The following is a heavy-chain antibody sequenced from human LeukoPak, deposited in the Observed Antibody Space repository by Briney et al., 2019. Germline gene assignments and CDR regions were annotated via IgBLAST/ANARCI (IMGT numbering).Heavy chain of an antibody. D-gene: IGHD3-9*01. CDR1: GFPFNAYW. J-gene: IGHJ6*02. V-gene: IGHV3-7*01. CDR3: AREGYDILTGYYKVGYYYYYGMDV. CDR2: IRQDGDTK. Sequence: GGSLRLSCAASGFPFNAYWMTWVRQAPGKGLEWVANIRQDGDTKYYVDSVKGRFTISRDNAMNSLYLQMNSLRAEDTAVYYCAREGYDILTGYYKVGYYYYYGMDVWGQGTTVTVSS.